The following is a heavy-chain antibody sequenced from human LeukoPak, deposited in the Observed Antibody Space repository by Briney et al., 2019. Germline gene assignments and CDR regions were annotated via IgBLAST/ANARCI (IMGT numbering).Heavy chain of an antibody. J-gene: IGHJ5*02. Sequence: SETLSLTCTVSGGSISGYYWSWIRQPPGKGLEWVGYIYYSGTTNYNPSLKSRVTMSVDTSKSQFSLKLSSATAADTAVYYCAKATTTVVTLNWFDPWGQGTLVTVSS. CDR2: IYYSGTT. D-gene: IGHD4-23*01. CDR3: AKATTTVVTLNWFDP. V-gene: IGHV4-59*01. CDR1: GGSISGYY.